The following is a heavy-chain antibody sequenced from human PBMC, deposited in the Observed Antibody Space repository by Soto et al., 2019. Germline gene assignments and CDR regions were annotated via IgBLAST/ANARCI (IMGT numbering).Heavy chain of an antibody. Sequence: EVQLVESGGGRVKPGGSLRLSCAASGFTFSSYSMNWVREAPGKGLEGVSSISSSRRYIYYADSVRGRFTISRDNAKNSRYRQMNSLRAEDTAVYYCARDQPGYSYGYGLGYWGQGTLVTVSS. CDR3: ARDQPGYSYGYGLGY. J-gene: IGHJ4*02. D-gene: IGHD5-18*01. CDR2: ISSSRRYI. CDR1: GFTFSSYS. V-gene: IGHV3-21*01.